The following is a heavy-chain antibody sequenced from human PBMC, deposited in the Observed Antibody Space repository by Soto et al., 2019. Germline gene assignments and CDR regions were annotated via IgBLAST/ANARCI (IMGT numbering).Heavy chain of an antibody. J-gene: IGHJ4*02. Sequence: SETLSLTCTVSGGSISSSSYYWGRIRQPPGRGLEWGGSIYYSGSTYYNPSLKSRVTISVDTSKNQFSLKLSSVTAADTAVYYCARRGSPGLLWFGELSNEHYYFDYWGQGTLVTVSS. D-gene: IGHD3-10*01. V-gene: IGHV4-39*01. CDR2: IYYSGST. CDR3: ARRGSPGLLWFGELSNEHYYFDY. CDR1: GGSISSSSYY.